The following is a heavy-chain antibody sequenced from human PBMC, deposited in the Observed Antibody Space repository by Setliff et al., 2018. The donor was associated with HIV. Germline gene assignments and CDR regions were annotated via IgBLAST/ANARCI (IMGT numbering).Heavy chain of an antibody. V-gene: IGHV3-53*01. CDR2: IYSDGSS. CDR1: GFTFSSYS. CDR3: ASSGSGSYINWFGP. D-gene: IGHD3-10*01. Sequence: PGGSLRLSCAASGFTFSSYSMNWVHQAPGKGLEWVSVIYSDGSSYYADSVRGRFTISRDNYKNTLYLQMNSLRADDTAIYYCASSGSGSYINWFGPWGQGTLVTVSS. J-gene: IGHJ5*02.